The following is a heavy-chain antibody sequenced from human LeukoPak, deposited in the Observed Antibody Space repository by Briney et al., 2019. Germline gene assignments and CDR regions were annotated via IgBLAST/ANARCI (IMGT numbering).Heavy chain of an antibody. D-gene: IGHD3-3*01. V-gene: IGHV3-48*03. J-gene: IGHJ4*02. CDR2: ITGSGSTM. Sequence: PGGSLRLSCAASGFIFSNYEMNWVRQAPGKGLEWLSFITGSGSTMYYADSVRGRFTISSDNAKNSLYLQMNSLRAEDTAVYHCVSSRILDFDYWGQGTLVTVSS. CDR3: VSSRILDFDY. CDR1: GFIFSNYE.